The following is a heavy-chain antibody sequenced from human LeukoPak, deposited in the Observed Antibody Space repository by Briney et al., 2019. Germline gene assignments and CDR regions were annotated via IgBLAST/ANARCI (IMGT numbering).Heavy chain of an antibody. CDR1: GGSISSYY. D-gene: IGHD6-13*01. Sequence: SETLSLTCTVSGGSISSYYWGWIRQPPGKGLECIGTIYHSGSTYYNPSLKSRVTISVDTYKNQFSLKLNSVTAADTAVYYCARIYSSSWFLNWFDPWGQGTLVTVSS. CDR2: IYHSGST. J-gene: IGHJ5*02. V-gene: IGHV4-38-2*02. CDR3: ARIYSSSWFLNWFDP.